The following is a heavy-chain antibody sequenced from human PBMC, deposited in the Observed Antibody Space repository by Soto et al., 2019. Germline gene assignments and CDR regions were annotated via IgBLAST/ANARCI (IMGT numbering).Heavy chain of an antibody. CDR3: ARDTTY. J-gene: IGHJ4*02. Sequence: QVKLVQSGAEVKKPGSSVKVSCKASGGTFGTYTISWVRQAPGQGLEWMGRIIPYLDITDYAQKFQGRFTIAADKSTTTAYMDLNSLRSEATAVYFCARDTTYWGQGTLVTVSS. CDR2: IIPYLDIT. CDR1: GGTFGTYT. V-gene: IGHV1-69*02. D-gene: IGHD5-18*01.